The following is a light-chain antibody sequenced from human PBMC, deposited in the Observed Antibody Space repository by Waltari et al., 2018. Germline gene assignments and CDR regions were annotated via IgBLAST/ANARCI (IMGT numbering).Light chain of an antibody. J-gene: IGLJ2*01. CDR2: LNSDGTH. CDR1: SGHSTYA. CDR3: QTWGTGIRV. V-gene: IGLV4-69*01. Sequence: QLVLTHSPSASASLGAPVKLTCTLSSGHSTYAIACHQQQPEKGPRYLMKLNSDGTHIKGDGIPDRFSGSSAGAERYLTISSLQSEDEADYYCQTWGTGIRVFGGGTKLTVL.